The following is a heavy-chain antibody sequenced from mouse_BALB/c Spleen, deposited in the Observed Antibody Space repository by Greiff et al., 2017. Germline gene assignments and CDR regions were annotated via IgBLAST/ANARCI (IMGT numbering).Heavy chain of an antibody. V-gene: IGHV5-6-5*01. CDR1: GFTFSSYA. J-gene: IGHJ2*01. CDR2: ISSGGST. Sequence: EVKLVESGGGLVKPGGSLKLSCAASGFTFSSYAMSWVRQTPEKRLEWVASISSGGSTYYPDSVKGRFTISRDNARNILYLQMSSLRSEDTAMYYCASTRGYYFDYWGQGTTLTVSS. D-gene: IGHD3-3*01. CDR3: ASTRGYYFDY.